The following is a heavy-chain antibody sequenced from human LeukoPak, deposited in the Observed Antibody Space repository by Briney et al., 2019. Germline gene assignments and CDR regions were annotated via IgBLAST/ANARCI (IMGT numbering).Heavy chain of an antibody. CDR2: IYYSGST. V-gene: IGHV4-59*08. CDR1: GGSISSYY. D-gene: IGHD6-19*01. CDR3: ARHLGKSSSGWYGPYYYYYGIDV. J-gene: IGHJ6*02. Sequence: SETLSLTCTVSGGSISSYYWSWIRQPPGKGLEWIGYIYYSGSTNYNPSLKSRVTISVDTSKNQFSLKLSSVTAADTAVYYCARHLGKSSSGWYGPYYYYYGIDVWGQGTTVTVSS.